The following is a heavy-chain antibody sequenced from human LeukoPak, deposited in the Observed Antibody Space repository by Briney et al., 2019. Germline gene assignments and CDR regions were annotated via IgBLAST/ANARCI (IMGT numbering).Heavy chain of an antibody. CDR3: ARESTSCPSPHFCYYYMDV. CDR1: CGFISSYY. D-gene: IGHD2-2*01. V-gene: IGHV4-59*01. Sequence: SECLSPTWTVACGFISSYYWRWIRQPPGNGLEWIGYIYYSGSTNYNPSLKSRVTISVDTSKNQFSLKLSSVTAADTAVYYCARESTSCPSPHFCYYYMDVWGKGTTVTVSS. J-gene: IGHJ6*03. CDR2: IYYSGST.